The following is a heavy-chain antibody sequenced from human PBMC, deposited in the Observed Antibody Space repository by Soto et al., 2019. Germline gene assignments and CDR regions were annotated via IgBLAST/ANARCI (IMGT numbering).Heavy chain of an antibody. D-gene: IGHD2-21*01. CDR2: INPSGGHT. CDR1: GNTFTNYY. CDR3: LRGGHVVEAPDAFDY. V-gene: IGHV1-46*01. J-gene: IGHJ4*02. Sequence: ASLKVSCKASGNTFTNYYIHWVRQAPGQGLEWMGTINPSGGHTTYAQKFLGRGTMTRDTSTSTLYMELTSLRSEDTAVYYCLRGGHVVEAPDAFDYWGQGTLVTVSS.